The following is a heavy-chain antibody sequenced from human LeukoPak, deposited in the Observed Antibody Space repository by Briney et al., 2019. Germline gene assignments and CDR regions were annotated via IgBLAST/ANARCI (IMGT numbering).Heavy chain of an antibody. D-gene: IGHD1-26*01. CDR2: IYPGDFDT. CDR1: GYSFTNHW. Sequence: GESLKISCKGSGYSFTNHWIAWVRQMPGKGLEWMGIIYPGDFDTRYSPSFQGQVTISVDKSISTAYLQWSSLKASDSAMYYCARLFRVGPIPRGYIDYWGQGTLVTVSS. V-gene: IGHV5-51*01. J-gene: IGHJ4*02. CDR3: ARLFRVGPIPRGYIDY.